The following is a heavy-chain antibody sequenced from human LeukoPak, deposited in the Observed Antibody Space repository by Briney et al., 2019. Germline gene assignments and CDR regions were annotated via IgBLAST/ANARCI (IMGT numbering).Heavy chain of an antibody. V-gene: IGHV3-33*06. CDR3: AKASYYDSSGSYSFDY. Sequence: GRSLRLSCAASGFTFSSYGMHWVRQAPGKGLEWVAVIWYDGSNKYYADSVKGGFTISRDNSKNTLYLQMNSLRAEDTAVYYCAKASYYDSSGSYSFDYWGQGTLVTVSS. J-gene: IGHJ4*02. D-gene: IGHD3-22*01. CDR2: IWYDGSNK. CDR1: GFTFSSYG.